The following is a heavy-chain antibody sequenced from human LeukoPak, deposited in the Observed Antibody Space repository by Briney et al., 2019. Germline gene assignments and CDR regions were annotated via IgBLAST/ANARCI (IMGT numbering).Heavy chain of an antibody. J-gene: IGHJ5*02. CDR1: GGSISSYY. V-gene: IGHV4-59*01. Sequence: SETLSLTCTVSGGSISSYYWGWIRQPPGKGLEWIGYIYYSGSTNYNPSLKSRATISVDTSKNQFSLKLSSVTAADTAVYYCARENYGDYGDNWFDPWGQGTLVTVSS. CDR2: IYYSGST. D-gene: IGHD4-17*01. CDR3: ARENYGDYGDNWFDP.